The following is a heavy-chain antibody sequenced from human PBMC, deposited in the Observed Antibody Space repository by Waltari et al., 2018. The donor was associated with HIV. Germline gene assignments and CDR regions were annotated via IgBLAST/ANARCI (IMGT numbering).Heavy chain of an antibody. V-gene: IGHV4-39*07. Sequence: QLQLQESGPGLVKPSETLSLTCTVSGGSISSRSYYWGWIRQPPGKGLEWIGSIYYRGSTYYNPSLKSRVTISVDTSKNQFSLKLSSVTAADTAVYYCARVGKGRYYFDYWGQGTLVTVSS. CDR2: IYYRGST. CDR3: ARVGKGRYYFDY. J-gene: IGHJ4*02. CDR1: GGSISSRSYY.